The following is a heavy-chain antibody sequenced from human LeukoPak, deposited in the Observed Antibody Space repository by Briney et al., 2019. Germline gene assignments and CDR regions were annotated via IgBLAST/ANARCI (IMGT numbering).Heavy chain of an antibody. CDR3: ARDPVVVAARSPYYYYYGMDV. V-gene: IGHV3-72*01. D-gene: IGHD2-15*01. Sequence: GGSLRLSCAASGFRFSDHHMEWVRQAPGKGLEWVGRIRNKANGYTTECAASVNGRFTISRDDSKSSLFLQMNGLITEDTAVYYCARDPVVVAARSPYYYYYGMDVWGQGTTVTVSS. J-gene: IGHJ6*02. CDR1: GFRFSDHH. CDR2: IRNKANGYTT.